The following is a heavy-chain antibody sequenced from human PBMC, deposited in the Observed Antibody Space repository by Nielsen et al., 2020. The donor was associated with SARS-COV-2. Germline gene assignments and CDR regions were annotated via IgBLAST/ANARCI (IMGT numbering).Heavy chain of an antibody. D-gene: IGHD2-15*01. CDR3: AKDQVSYCSGGSCYPADY. CDR2: ISYDGSNK. Sequence: GGSLRLSCAASGFTFSSYGMHWVRQAPGKGLEWVAVISYDGSNKYYADSVKGRFTISRDNSKNTLYLQMNSLRAEDTAVYYCAKDQVSYCSGGSCYPADYWGQGTLVTVSS. CDR1: GFTFSSYG. V-gene: IGHV3-30*18. J-gene: IGHJ4*02.